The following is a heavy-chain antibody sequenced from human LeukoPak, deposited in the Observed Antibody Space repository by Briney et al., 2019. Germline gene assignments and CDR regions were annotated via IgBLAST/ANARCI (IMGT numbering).Heavy chain of an antibody. CDR3: ARVTSTYYYDPPGWFDP. D-gene: IGHD3-22*01. CDR1: GFSLSTSGMC. CDR2: IDWDDDK. Sequence: SGPTLVNPTQTLTLTCTFSGFSLSTSGMCVSWFRQPPGKALEWLARIDWDDDKYYRTSLKARLTISKDTSKNQVVLTMTNMDPVDTATYYCARVTSTYYYDPPGWFDPWGQGTLVTVSS. J-gene: IGHJ5*02. V-gene: IGHV2-70*11.